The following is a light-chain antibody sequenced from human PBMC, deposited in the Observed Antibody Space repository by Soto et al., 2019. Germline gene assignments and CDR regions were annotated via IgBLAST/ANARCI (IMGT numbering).Light chain of an antibody. CDR2: GAS. V-gene: IGKV3-15*01. CDR1: QSVSSI. CDR3: QQYNNWPPYT. J-gene: IGKJ2*01. Sequence: EIVMTQSPATLSVSPGERATLSCRASQSVSSILAWYQQKPGQAPRLLIDGASTRATGIPARFSGSGSGTEFTLTISSLQSEDFAVYYCQQYNNWPPYTFGQGTKLEIK.